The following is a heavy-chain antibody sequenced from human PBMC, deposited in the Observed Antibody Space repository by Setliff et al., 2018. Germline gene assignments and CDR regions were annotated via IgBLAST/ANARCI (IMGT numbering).Heavy chain of an antibody. CDR1: GYTLTELS. CDR2: FDPEDGET. CDR3: ATGRGSYEGLDY. D-gene: IGHD1-26*01. J-gene: IGHJ4*02. Sequence: ASVKVSCKVSGYTLTELSRHWVRQAPGKGLEWMGGFDPEDGETIYAQKFQGRVTITEDTSTDTAYMELSSLRSEDTAVYYCATGRGSYEGLDYWGQGTLVTVSS. V-gene: IGHV1-24*01.